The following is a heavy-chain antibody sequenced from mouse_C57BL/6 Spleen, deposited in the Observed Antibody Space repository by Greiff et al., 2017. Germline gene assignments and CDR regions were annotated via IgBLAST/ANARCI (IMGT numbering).Heavy chain of an antibody. CDR3: ARGWTGARYVDV. Sequence: VQLQQSGAELVKPGASVKISCKASGYAFSSYWMNWVKQRPGKGLEWIGQLYPGDGDTNYNGKFKGKATLTADKSSSTAYMQLSSLTSEDSAVYFCARGWTGARYVDVWGTGTTVTVSS. J-gene: IGHJ1*03. V-gene: IGHV1-80*01. CDR1: GYAFSSYW. CDR2: LYPGDGDT. D-gene: IGHD4-1*01.